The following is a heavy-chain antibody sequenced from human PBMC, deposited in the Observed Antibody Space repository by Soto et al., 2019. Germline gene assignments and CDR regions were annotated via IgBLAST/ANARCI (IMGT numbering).Heavy chain of an antibody. J-gene: IGHJ6*02. V-gene: IGHV1-69*13. CDR2: IIPIFGIA. D-gene: IGHD2-2*01. CDR3: AREDRDRETGLVPAAIDGMDV. Sequence: SVKVSCKASGGTFSRYSITWVRQAPGHGLEWIGRIIPIFGIASYAQKFQGRVTITADESTSTAYTELSSLRSDDTAVYYCAREDRDRETGLVPAAIDGMDVWGQGTTVTVSS. CDR1: GGTFSRYS.